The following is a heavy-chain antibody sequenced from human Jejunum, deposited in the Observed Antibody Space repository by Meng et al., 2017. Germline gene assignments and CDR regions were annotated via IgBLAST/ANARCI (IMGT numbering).Heavy chain of an antibody. D-gene: IGHD1-7*01. J-gene: IGHJ4*02. CDR2: IYHSGTT. V-gene: IGHV4-4*02. Sequence: QMPPAQSGPGPVSPSWPTTLPVSLSGRSSTCTKWWTWVRQAPGKGLVWIGEIYHSGTTNYNPSLKSRVAISADKSKNQFSLNLYSLSAADTAVYYCATRTRDSFDYWGQGSLVTVSS. CDR3: ATRTRDSFDY. CDR1: GRSSTCTKW.